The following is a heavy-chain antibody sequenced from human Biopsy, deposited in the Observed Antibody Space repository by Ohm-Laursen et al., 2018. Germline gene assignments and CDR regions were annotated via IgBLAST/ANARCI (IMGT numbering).Heavy chain of an antibody. CDR1: GYTFPSYG. V-gene: IGHV1-18*01. CDR2: ISAYNGNR. Sequence: ASVKVSCTASGYTFPSYGISWVRQAPGQGLEWMGWISAYNGNRNYAQKFQGRVTITTDTSTNTAYMELMSLRSDDTAVYFCAREEDNSGYDYYGMDVWGQGTTVTVSS. CDR3: AREEDNSGYDYYGMDV. J-gene: IGHJ6*02. D-gene: IGHD3-22*01.